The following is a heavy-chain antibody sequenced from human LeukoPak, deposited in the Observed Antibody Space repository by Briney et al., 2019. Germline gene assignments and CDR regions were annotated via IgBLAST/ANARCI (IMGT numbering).Heavy chain of an antibody. Sequence: GGSLRLSCAASGFTFSSYGMHWVRQAPGKGLEWVAVIWYDGSNKYYADSVKGRFTISRDNSKNTLYLQMNSPRAEDTAVYYCAKAAYDSSGYYNYYYYMDVWGKGTTVTVSS. V-gene: IGHV3-33*06. CDR2: IWYDGSNK. CDR1: GFTFSSYG. D-gene: IGHD3-22*01. CDR3: AKAAYDSSGYYNYYYYMDV. J-gene: IGHJ6*03.